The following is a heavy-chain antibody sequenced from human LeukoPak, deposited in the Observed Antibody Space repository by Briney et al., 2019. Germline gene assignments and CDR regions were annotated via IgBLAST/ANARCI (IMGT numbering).Heavy chain of an antibody. V-gene: IGHV3-9*01. Sequence: GGSLRLSCAASGFTFSDYYMSWIRQAPGKGLEWVSGISWNSGSIGYADSVKGRFTISRDNAKDSLYLQMNSLRAEDTALYYCAKADSSSHYFDYWGQGTLVTVSS. CDR1: GFTFSDYY. J-gene: IGHJ4*02. CDR3: AKADSSSHYFDY. D-gene: IGHD6-6*01. CDR2: ISWNSGSI.